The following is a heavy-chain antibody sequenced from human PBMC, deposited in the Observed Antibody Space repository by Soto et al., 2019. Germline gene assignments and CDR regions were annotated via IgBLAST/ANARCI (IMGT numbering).Heavy chain of an antibody. CDR2: INPSGGSK. V-gene: IGHV1-46*01. J-gene: IGHJ4*02. D-gene: IGHD2-15*01. CDR3: AREGHYCSGGSCYPDY. Sequence: ASVKVSCKASGYTFTSYCIHWVRQAPGQGLEWMGIINPSGGSKNYAQKFQGRVTMTRDTSTSTVYMELSRLRSEDTAVYYCAREGHYCSGGSCYPDYWGRRNLVAVSS. CDR1: GYTFTSYC.